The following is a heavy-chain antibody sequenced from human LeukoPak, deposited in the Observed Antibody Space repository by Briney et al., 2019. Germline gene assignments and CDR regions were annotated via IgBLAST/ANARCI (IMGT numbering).Heavy chain of an antibody. Sequence: GGSLRLSCAASGFTFSSYGMHWVRQAPGKGLEWVAVIWYDGSNKYYADSVKGRFTISRDNSKNTLYLQMNSLRAEDTTVYYCARDSGLGYCSSTSCPIDYWGQGTLVTVSS. CDR3: ARDSGLGYCSSTSCPIDY. D-gene: IGHD2-2*01. V-gene: IGHV3-33*01. CDR2: IWYDGSNK. CDR1: GFTFSSYG. J-gene: IGHJ4*02.